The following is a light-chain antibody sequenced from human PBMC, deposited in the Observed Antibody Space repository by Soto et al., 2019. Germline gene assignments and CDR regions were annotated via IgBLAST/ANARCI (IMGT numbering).Light chain of an antibody. J-gene: IGKJ5*01. V-gene: IGKV1-39*01. Sequence: DIQMTQYPSSLSASVGDRVTITCRASQSISRYLNWYQHKPGKAPKLLIYAASNLQNGVPSRFRGGGSGTEFTLSFNSLQPEDFGTYYCQQSFTTASITFGQGTRLEIK. CDR3: QQSFTTASIT. CDR2: AAS. CDR1: QSISRY.